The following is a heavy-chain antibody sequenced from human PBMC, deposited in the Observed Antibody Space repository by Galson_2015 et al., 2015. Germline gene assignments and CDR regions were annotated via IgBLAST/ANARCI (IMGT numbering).Heavy chain of an antibody. D-gene: IGHD2-21*02. CDR2: ISGSGGST. V-gene: IGHV3-23*01. Sequence: SLRLSCAASGFTFSSYAMSWIRQAPGKGLEWVSAISGSGGSTYYADSVMGRLTISRDNARDTVHLQMNNLGAGDTAVYYCTRGCTAIRCPADVWGQGTTVTVSS. CDR1: GFTFSSYA. J-gene: IGHJ6*02. CDR3: TRGCTAIRCPADV.